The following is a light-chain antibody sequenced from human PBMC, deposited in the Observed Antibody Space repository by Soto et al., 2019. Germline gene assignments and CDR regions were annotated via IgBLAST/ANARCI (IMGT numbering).Light chain of an antibody. CDR3: CSYACSSTYVV. J-gene: IGLJ2*01. CDR2: EGS. CDR1: SSDVGSYKL. V-gene: IGLV2-23*01. Sequence: QSALTQPASVSGSPGQSITISCTGTSSDVGSYKLVSWYRQHPGKAPKLMIYEGSKRPSGVSNRFSGSTSGNTASLTISGLQAEDEADYSCCSYACSSTYVVFGGGTKLTVL.